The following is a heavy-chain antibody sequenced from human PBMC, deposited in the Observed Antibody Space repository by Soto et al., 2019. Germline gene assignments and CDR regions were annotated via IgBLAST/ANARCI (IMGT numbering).Heavy chain of an antibody. CDR2: ISAYNGNT. CDR1: GYTFTSYG. V-gene: IGHV1-18*01. CDR3: ARDSVVVVAAQGYYYYGMDV. D-gene: IGHD2-15*01. J-gene: IGHJ6*02. Sequence: ASVKVSCKASGYTFTSYGISWVRQAPGQGLEWMGWISAYNGNTNYAQKLQGRVTMTTDTSTSTAYMELRSLRSDDTAVYYCARDSVVVVAAQGYYYYGMDVWGQGTTVTVSS.